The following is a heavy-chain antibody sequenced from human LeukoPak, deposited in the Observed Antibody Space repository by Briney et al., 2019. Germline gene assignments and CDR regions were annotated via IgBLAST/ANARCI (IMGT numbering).Heavy chain of an antibody. CDR3: ARGLYDYVWGSYRSLEYFDY. J-gene: IGHJ4*02. Sequence: PSETLSLTCAVYGGSFSGYYWSWIRQPPGKGLEWIGEINHSGSTNYNPSLKSRVTISVDTSKNQFSLKLSSVTAADTAVYYCARGLYDYVWGSYRSLEYFDYWGQGTLVTVSS. D-gene: IGHD3-16*02. V-gene: IGHV4-34*01. CDR2: INHSGST. CDR1: GGSFSGYY.